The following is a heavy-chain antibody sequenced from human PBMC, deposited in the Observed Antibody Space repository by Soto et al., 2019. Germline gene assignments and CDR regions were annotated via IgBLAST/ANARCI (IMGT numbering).Heavy chain of an antibody. J-gene: IGHJ6*02. CDR1: GGSISSSNW. D-gene: IGHD3-3*01. V-gene: IGHV4-4*02. CDR2: IYHSGST. CDR3: ARANDWSGYPYYYYGMDV. Sequence: QVQLQESGPGLVKPSGTLSLTCAVSGGSISSSNWWSWVRQPPGKGLEWIGEIYHSGSTNYNPSLKSRVTISVDKSKNQFSLKLSSVTAADTAVYYCARANDWSGYPYYYYGMDVWGQGTTVTVSS.